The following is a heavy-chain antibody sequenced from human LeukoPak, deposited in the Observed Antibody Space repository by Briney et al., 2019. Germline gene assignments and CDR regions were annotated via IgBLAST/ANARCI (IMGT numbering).Heavy chain of an antibody. CDR2: MYYSGSS. Sequence: SETLSLTCTVSGGSISSYFWSWIRQPPGKGLEWIGYMYYSGSSNYKPSLKSRVTISIDTSKSQFSLKLSSVTAADTAVYYCARERNGAFDIWGQGTMVTVSS. D-gene: IGHD1-1*01. V-gene: IGHV4-59*01. CDR3: ARERNGAFDI. CDR1: GGSISSYF. J-gene: IGHJ3*02.